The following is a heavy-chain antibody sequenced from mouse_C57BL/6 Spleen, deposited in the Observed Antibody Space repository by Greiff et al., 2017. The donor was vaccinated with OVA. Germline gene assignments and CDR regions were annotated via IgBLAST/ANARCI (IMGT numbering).Heavy chain of an antibody. Sequence: VQLQQSGAELVKPGASVKMSCKASGYTFTTYPIEWMKQNHGKSLEWIGNFHPYNDDTKYNEKFKGKATLTVDKSSSTVYLELSRLTSDDSAVYYCARGGYTKYYAMDYWGQGTSVTVSA. CDR2: FHPYNDDT. D-gene: IGHD2-2*01. CDR3: ARGGYTKYYAMDY. V-gene: IGHV1-47*01. CDR1: GYTFTTYP. J-gene: IGHJ4*01.